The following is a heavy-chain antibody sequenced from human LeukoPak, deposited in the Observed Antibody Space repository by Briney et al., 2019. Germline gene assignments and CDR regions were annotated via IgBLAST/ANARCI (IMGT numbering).Heavy chain of an antibody. CDR3: ARIERVMPGIPSAGLGF. Sequence: ASAKVSCKASGYTFTGYYIHWVRQAPGQGLDWMGWISPNSGDTNYEQKFQGRVTLTRDTSIRTAYMELSRLRFDDTAVYYCARIERVMPGIPSAGLGFWGQGTLVSVSS. D-gene: IGHD6-13*01. J-gene: IGHJ4*02. CDR1: GYTFTGYY. CDR2: ISPNSGDT. V-gene: IGHV1-2*02.